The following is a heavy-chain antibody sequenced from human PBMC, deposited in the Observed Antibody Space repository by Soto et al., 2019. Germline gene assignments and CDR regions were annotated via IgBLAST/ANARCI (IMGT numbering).Heavy chain of an antibody. Sequence: QVQLVESGGGVVQPGRSLRLSCAASGFTFSSYGMHWVRQAPGKGLEWVAVISYDGSNKYYADSVKGRFTISRDNSKNTLYLLMNSLRAEDTAVYYCAKEGSSSGGNYYYGMDVWGQGTTVTVSS. D-gene: IGHD6-6*01. J-gene: IGHJ6*02. CDR2: ISYDGSNK. V-gene: IGHV3-30*18. CDR3: AKEGSSSGGNYYYGMDV. CDR1: GFTFSSYG.